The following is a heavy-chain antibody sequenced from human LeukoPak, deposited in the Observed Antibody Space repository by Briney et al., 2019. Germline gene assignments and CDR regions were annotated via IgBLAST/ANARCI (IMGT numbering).Heavy chain of an antibody. V-gene: IGHV1-69*05. J-gene: IGHJ4*02. CDR1: GGTFSSYA. Sequence: SVKVSCKASGGTFSSYAISWVRQAPGQGLEWMGRIIPIFGTANYAQKFQGRVTITTDESTSTAYMALSSLRSEDTAVYYCARGGYSYGTSFDYWGQGTLVTVSS. CDR2: IIPIFGTA. D-gene: IGHD5-18*01. CDR3: ARGGYSYGTSFDY.